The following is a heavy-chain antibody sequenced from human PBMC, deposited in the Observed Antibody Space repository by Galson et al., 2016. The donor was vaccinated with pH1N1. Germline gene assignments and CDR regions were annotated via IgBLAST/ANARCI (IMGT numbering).Heavy chain of an antibody. Sequence: TLSLTCAVSGGSISSDNYYCSWIRQPAGKGLEWIGRIYNSGNTMYNPSLKSRVTISLDTSKNQFSLDLSSVTAADTAVYYCAREVSRVTDSWGQGTLVTVSS. CDR1: GGSISSDNYY. D-gene: IGHD2-21*01. CDR3: AREVSRVTDS. V-gene: IGHV4-61*02. J-gene: IGHJ4*02. CDR2: IYNSGNT.